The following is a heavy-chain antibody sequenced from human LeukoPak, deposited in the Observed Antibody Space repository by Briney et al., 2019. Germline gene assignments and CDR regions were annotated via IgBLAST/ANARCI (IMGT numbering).Heavy chain of an antibody. CDR1: GFTFSSYE. Sequence: GGSLRLSCAASGFTFSSYEMSWVRQAPGKGLEWVSYISSSGSTIYYADSVKGRFTISRDNSKNTLYLQMNGLRAEDTGVYYCAKDRFFGDCDYWGQGTRITVSS. J-gene: IGHJ4*02. D-gene: IGHD3-10*01. V-gene: IGHV3-48*03. CDR2: ISSSGSTI. CDR3: AKDRFFGDCDY.